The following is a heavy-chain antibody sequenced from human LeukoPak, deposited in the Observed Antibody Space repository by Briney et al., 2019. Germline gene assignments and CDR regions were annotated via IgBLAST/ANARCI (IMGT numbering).Heavy chain of an antibody. CDR3: ARRVLWFGEFDY. J-gene: IGHJ4*02. CDR1: GGSFSGYY. V-gene: IGHV4-34*01. D-gene: IGHD3-10*01. Sequence: SETLSLTCAVYGGSFSGYYWSWIRQPPGKGLEWIGEINHSGSTNYNPSLKSRVTISVDTSKNQFSLKLSSVTAADTAVYYCARRVLWFGEFDYWGQGTLVTVSS. CDR2: INHSGST.